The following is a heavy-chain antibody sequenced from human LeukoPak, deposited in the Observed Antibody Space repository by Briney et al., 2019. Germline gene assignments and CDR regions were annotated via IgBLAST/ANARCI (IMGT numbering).Heavy chain of an antibody. Sequence: GGPLRLSCAASGFTFSNYAMNWVRQAPGKGLEWVSGINDNGGRTYYADSVKGRFTISRDNSENSLYLQMNSLRAEDTAVYYCARDLFDFYTWGSYGSFDIWGQGTMVTVSS. J-gene: IGHJ3*02. CDR3: ARDLFDFYTWGSYGSFDI. V-gene: IGHV3-23*01. CDR2: INDNGGRT. CDR1: GFTFSNYA. D-gene: IGHD3-16*01.